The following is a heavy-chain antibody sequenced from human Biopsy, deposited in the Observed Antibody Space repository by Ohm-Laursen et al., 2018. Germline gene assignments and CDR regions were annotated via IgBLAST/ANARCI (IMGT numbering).Heavy chain of an antibody. V-gene: IGHV4-59*01. J-gene: IGHJ6*02. Sequence: TLSLNCPVSGGSISSDYWSWIRQTPGKGLEWIGYIYYSGSTNYNPSLKSRVTISVDTSKNQFSLGLNSVTAADTAVYYCARATNSTGWPYYYFYGMDVWGQGTTVTVSS. CDR2: IYYSGST. CDR3: ARATNSTGWPYYYFYGMDV. CDR1: GGSISSDY. D-gene: IGHD2/OR15-2a*01.